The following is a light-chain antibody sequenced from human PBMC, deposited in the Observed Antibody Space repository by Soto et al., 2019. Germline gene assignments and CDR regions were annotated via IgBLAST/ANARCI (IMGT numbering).Light chain of an antibody. V-gene: IGKV3-15*01. CDR2: VVS. J-gene: IGKJ3*01. Sequence: EIVMTQSPATLSVSPGERATLSCRASQSVSSNLAWYQQKPGQAPRLLIYVVSTRATGIPARFSCSESGTEFTLTISSLQSEDFAVYYCQQYNNWPPFTFGPGTKVDIK. CDR3: QQYNNWPPFT. CDR1: QSVSSN.